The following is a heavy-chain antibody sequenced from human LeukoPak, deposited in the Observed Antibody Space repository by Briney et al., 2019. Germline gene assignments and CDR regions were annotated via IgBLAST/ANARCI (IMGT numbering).Heavy chain of an antibody. Sequence: ASETLSLTCTVSGGSISSYYWSWIRQPPGKGLEWIGYIYYSGSTNYNPSLKSRVTISVDTSKNQFSLKLSSVTAADTAVYYCASGVTQYSSSSPLGYWGQGTLDTVSS. CDR1: GGSISSYY. CDR2: IYYSGST. J-gene: IGHJ4*02. V-gene: IGHV4-59*01. CDR3: ASGVTQYSSSSPLGY. D-gene: IGHD6-6*01.